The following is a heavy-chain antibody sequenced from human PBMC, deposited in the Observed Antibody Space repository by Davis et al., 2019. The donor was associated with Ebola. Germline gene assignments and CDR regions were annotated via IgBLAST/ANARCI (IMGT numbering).Heavy chain of an antibody. V-gene: IGHV3-23*01. J-gene: IGHJ6*02. CDR1: GFTFSSYA. Sequence: PGGSLRLSCAASGFTFSSYAMSWVRQAPGKGLEWVSAISGSGGSTYYADSVKGRFTISRDNSKNTLYLQMNSLRAEDTAVYYCAKDRDGSPRIAARPRHSYGMDVWGQGTTVTVSS. CDR3: AKDRDGSPRIAARPRHSYGMDV. CDR2: ISGSGGST. D-gene: IGHD6-6*01.